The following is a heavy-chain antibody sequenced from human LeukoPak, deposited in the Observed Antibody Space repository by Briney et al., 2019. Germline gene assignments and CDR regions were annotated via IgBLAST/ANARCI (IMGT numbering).Heavy chain of an antibody. J-gene: IGHJ4*02. D-gene: IGHD4-17*01. V-gene: IGHV1-2*02. Sequence: INPNSGGTNYAQKFQGRVTMTRDTSISTAYMELSRLRSDDTAVYYCARDRGLGYGDYVDYWGQGTLVTVSS. CDR2: INPNSGGT. CDR3: ARDRGLGYGDYVDY.